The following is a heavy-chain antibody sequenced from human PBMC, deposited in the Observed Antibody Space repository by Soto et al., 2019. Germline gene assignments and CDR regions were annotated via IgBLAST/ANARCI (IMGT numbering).Heavy chain of an antibody. V-gene: IGHV4-30-4*01. D-gene: IGHD3-16*01. Sequence: QVQLRESGPGLVMPSQTLSLTCTVSGDSIGSGNKYWGWIRQAPGKGLEWIGYIFSSGTPYYNPYLKTRLTITLHTSKNPCSLKLNPATAADTAVSFCARVPSPFDSYYNRDVGGQGNTVT. CDR2: IFSSGTP. J-gene: IGHJ6*03. CDR1: GDSIGSGNKY. CDR3: ARVPSPFDSYYNRDV.